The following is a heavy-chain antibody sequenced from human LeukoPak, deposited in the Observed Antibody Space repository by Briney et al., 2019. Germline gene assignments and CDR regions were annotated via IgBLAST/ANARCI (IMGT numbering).Heavy chain of an antibody. CDR2: ITWNSGNI. Sequence: PGGSLRLSCAAPGFTFDDYAMHWVRQAPGKGLEWVSGITWNSGNIDYADSVKGRFTISRDNAKNSLYLQMNSLRAEDTALYYCARFDSGFDYWGQGTLVTVSS. D-gene: IGHD1-26*01. J-gene: IGHJ4*02. V-gene: IGHV3-9*01. CDR3: ARFDSGFDY. CDR1: GFTFDDYA.